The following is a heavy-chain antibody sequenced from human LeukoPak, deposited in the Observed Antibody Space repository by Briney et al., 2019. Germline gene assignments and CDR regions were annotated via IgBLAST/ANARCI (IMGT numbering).Heavy chain of an antibody. CDR1: AYTFTNYA. CDR3: ARTLRGYSYGNDVFDI. D-gene: IGHD5-18*01. Sequence: GASVTVSFTASAYTFTNYAMNWVRQAPGQGLEWMGWIHPSTGNPTYAQGFTGRFVFSLDTSVSTTYLQISSLTAEDTAVYYCARTLRGYSYGNDVFDIWGQGTMVTVSS. V-gene: IGHV7-4-1*02. J-gene: IGHJ3*02. CDR2: IHPSTGNP.